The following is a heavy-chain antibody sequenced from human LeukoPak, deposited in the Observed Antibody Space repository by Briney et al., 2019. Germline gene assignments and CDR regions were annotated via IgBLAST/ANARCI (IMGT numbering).Heavy chain of an antibody. V-gene: IGHV3-74*01. J-gene: IGHJ4*02. CDR1: GFTFSSYW. D-gene: IGHD3-10*01. CDR2: INSDGSST. CDR3: ARESTGSYFFDY. Sequence: PGGSLRLSCAASGFTFSSYWMHWVRQAPGKGLVWVSRINSDGSSTSYADSVKGRFTISRDNAKNTLYLQMNSLRAEDTAVYYCARESTGSYFFDYWGQGTLVTVSS.